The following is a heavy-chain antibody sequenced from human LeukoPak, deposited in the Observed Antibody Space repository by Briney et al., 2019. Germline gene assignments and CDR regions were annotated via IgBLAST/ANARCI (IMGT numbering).Heavy chain of an antibody. J-gene: IGHJ5*02. CDR2: ISYDGSSE. V-gene: IGHV3-30*18. CDR3: AKGDFEYNWFDP. D-gene: IGHD3/OR15-3a*01. CDR1: GFTFSNYG. Sequence: GGSLRPSSTASGFTFSNYGMHWVRQAPGKGLEWVAFISYDGSSEYYADSVKGRFTISRDNSKNTLYLHMNSLRAEDTAVYYCAKGDFEYNWFDPWGQGTLVTVSS.